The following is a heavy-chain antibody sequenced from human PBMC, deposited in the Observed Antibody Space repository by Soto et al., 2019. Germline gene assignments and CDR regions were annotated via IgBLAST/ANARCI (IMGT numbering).Heavy chain of an antibody. CDR1: GGSPTPYS. J-gene: IGHJ6*03. CDR3: ARASYYSYMDV. V-gene: IGHV4-59*13. CDR2: ISYSGST. Sequence: PSETLSPPLTVSGGSPTPYSWGWIRQPPGKELEWVGYISYSGSTNYNPSLKSRVTISRVTSKNQFSLNLVSVTAADTAVYYCARASYYSYMDVWGKGTTVTVSS.